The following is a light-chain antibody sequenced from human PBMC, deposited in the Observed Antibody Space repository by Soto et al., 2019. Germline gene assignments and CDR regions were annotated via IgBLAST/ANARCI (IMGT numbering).Light chain of an antibody. CDR1: QGIGSA. CDR2: DAS. Sequence: AIQLTQSPSSLSASVGARVSITVRASQGIGSALAWYQLKPGAAPALLIYDASTLESGVPSRFSGSRSGADFTLTISSLQPEDFATYYCQNFRSSAISFGGGTRWIS. V-gene: IGKV1-13*02. CDR3: QNFRSSAIS. J-gene: IGKJ4*01.